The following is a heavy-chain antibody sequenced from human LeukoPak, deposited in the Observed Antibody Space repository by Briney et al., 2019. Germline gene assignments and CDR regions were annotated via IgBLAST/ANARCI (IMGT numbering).Heavy chain of an antibody. J-gene: IGHJ4*02. V-gene: IGHV3-30*18. CDR3: AKDSSDYYFDY. CDR2: ISYDGSKK. D-gene: IGHD3-22*01. CDR1: GFTFNTYG. Sequence: GGSLRLSCAVSGFTFNTYGIHWVRQTPGKGLEWVALISYDGSKKYYTDSVKGRFTISRDNSKNTLYLQMDSLRAEDTAVYYCAKDSSDYYFDYWGQGTLVTVSS.